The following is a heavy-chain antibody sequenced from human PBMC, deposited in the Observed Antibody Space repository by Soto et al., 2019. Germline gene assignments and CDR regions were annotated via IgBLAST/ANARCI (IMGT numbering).Heavy chain of an antibody. CDR3: ARGKVVVVVAATRYYYYGMDV. V-gene: IGHV6-1*01. D-gene: IGHD2-15*01. J-gene: IGHJ6*02. CDR1: GDSVSSNSAA. Sequence: SQTLSLTCAISGDSVSSNSAAWNWIRQSPSRGLEWLGRTYYRSKWYNDYAVSVKSRITINPDTSKNQFSLQLNSVTPDDTAVYYCARGKVVVVVAATRYYYYGMDVWGQGTTVTVSS. CDR2: TYYRSKWYN.